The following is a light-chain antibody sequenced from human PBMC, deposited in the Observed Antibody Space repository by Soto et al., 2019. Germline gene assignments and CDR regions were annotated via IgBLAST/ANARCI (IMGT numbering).Light chain of an antibody. V-gene: IGLV1-40*01. CDR1: SSNIGAEYD. CDR2: GDN. CDR3: QSYDSSLTTFV. Sequence: QSVLPKPTSVSGAPGQRVAISCTGSSSNIGAEYDVHWYQQLPGTAPKRLIYGDNNRPSGVPDRFSGSKSGTSASLAITGLQPEDEADYYCQSYDSSLTTFVFGTGTKVTVL. J-gene: IGLJ1*01.